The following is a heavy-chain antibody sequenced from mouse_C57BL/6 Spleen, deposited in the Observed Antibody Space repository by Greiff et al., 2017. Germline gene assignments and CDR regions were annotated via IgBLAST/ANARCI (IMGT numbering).Heavy chain of an antibody. V-gene: IGHV5-9*01. D-gene: IGHD1-1*01. J-gene: IGHJ1*03. Sequence: EVKLVESGGGLVKPGGSLKLSCAASGFTFSSYTMSWVRQTPEKRLEWVATISGGGGNNDYPDSVKGRFTISRDNAKNTLYLQMSSLRSEDTALYYCARPGFITTVVADWYFDVWGTGTTVTVSS. CDR3: ARPGFITTVVADWYFDV. CDR1: GFTFSSYT. CDR2: ISGGGGNN.